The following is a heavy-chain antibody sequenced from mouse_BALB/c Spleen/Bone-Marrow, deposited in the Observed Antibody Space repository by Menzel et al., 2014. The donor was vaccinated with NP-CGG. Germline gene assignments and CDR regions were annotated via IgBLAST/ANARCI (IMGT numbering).Heavy chain of an antibody. D-gene: IGHD2-1*01. V-gene: IGHV3-8*02. CDR1: GDSITSGY. J-gene: IGHJ1*01. CDR3: ARRDYGKHFDV. CDR2: ISYSGST. Sequence: EVKVVESGPSLVKPSQTLSLTCSVTGDSITSGYWNWIRKFPGSKLEYMGHISYSGSTYYNPSLKSRISITRDTSKNQFYLQLDSVTTEDTATYYCARRDYGKHFDVWGAGTTVTVSS.